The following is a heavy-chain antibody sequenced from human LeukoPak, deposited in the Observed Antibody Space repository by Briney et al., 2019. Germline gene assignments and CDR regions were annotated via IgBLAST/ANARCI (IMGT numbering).Heavy chain of an antibody. D-gene: IGHD3-10*01. Sequence: PGGSLRLSCAASGFTFSSYWMHWVRQAPGKGLVWVSRINSDGSSTSYADSVKGRFTISRDNAKNTLYLQMNSLRAEDTAVYYCATGLETMVRGVITPDYWGQGTLVTVSS. CDR1: GFTFSSYW. V-gene: IGHV3-74*01. J-gene: IGHJ4*02. CDR3: ATGLETMVRGVITPDY. CDR2: INSDGSST.